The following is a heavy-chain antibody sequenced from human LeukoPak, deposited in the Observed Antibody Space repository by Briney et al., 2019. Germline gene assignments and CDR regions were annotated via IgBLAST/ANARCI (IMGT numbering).Heavy chain of an antibody. V-gene: IGHV3-7*01. CDR2: IKQDGSEK. CDR1: GFTFSSYW. Sequence: GGSLRLSCAASGFTFSSYWMSWVRQAPGKGLEWVANIKQDGSEKYYVDSVKGRFTISRDNAKNSLYLQMNSLRAEDTAVYYCARVPYSRGYYFDYWGQGTLVTVSS. D-gene: IGHD6-13*01. CDR3: ARVPYSRGYYFDY. J-gene: IGHJ4*02.